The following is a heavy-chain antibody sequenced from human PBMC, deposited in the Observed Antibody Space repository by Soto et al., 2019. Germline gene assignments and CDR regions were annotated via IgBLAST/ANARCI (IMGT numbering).Heavy chain of an antibody. CDR1: GFIFDEYA. CDR2: ISWNSGTI. CDR3: AKEPGEIEDRRNHGYNYGMDV. Sequence: PWGSLRLSCAASGFIFDEYAMHWVRQAPGKGLEWVSGISWNSGTIGYADSVKGRFSISRDNAKNSLYLQMNSLRVEDTALYYCAKEPGEIEDRRNHGYNYGMDVWGQGTTVTVSS. J-gene: IGHJ6*02. V-gene: IGHV3-9*01. D-gene: IGHD6-6*01.